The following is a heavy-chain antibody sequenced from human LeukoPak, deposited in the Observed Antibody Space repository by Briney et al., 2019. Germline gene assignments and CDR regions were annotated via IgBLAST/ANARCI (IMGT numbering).Heavy chain of an antibody. CDR2: ISPSNGKT. Sequence: ASVKVSCKASGYTFTSYGISWVRQAPGQGLEWMGWISPSNGKTNYAQRPQGRVTMTTDTSTATAYMELRSLTSDDTAVYYCARDEASYFYGSGGRIDLWGQGTLVTVSS. J-gene: IGHJ5*02. V-gene: IGHV1-18*01. CDR1: GYTFTSYG. D-gene: IGHD3-22*01. CDR3: ARDEASYFYGSGGRIDL.